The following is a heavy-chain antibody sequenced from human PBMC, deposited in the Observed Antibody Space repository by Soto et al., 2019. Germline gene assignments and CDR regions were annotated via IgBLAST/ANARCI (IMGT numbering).Heavy chain of an antibody. CDR3: ARELGASGLDY. V-gene: IGHV3-53*01. J-gene: IGHJ4*02. CDR1: GFTVSSNY. D-gene: IGHD7-27*01. Sequence: PGGSLRLSCAASGFTVSSNYMSWVRQAPGKGLEWVPVIYSGGSTYYADSVKGRFTISRDNSKNTLYLQMNSLRAEDTAVYYCARELGASGLDYWGQGTLVTVSS. CDR2: IYSGGST.